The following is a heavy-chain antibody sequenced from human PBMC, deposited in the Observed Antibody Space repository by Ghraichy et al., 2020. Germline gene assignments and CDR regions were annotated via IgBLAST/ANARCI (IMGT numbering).Heavy chain of an antibody. Sequence: SETLSLTCAVYGGSFSGYYWSWIRQPPGKGLEWIGEINHSGSTNYNPSLKSRVTISVDTSKNQFSLKLSSVTAADTAVYYCARVRIRGDTRHYYYYYGMDVWGQGTTVTVSS. CDR2: INHSGST. CDR1: GGSFSGYY. D-gene: IGHD3-10*01. J-gene: IGHJ6*02. CDR3: ARVRIRGDTRHYYYYYGMDV. V-gene: IGHV4-34*01.